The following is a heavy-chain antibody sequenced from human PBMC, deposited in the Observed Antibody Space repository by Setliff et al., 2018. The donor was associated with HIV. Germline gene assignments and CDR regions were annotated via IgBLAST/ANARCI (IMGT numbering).Heavy chain of an antibody. D-gene: IGHD3-10*01. CDR1: GGSISGHY. CDR2: IYSSGST. Sequence: NPSETLSLTCTVSGGSISGHYWSWIRQPPGRGLEWIGYIYSSGSTNFNPPLQSRVTISVDTSKNQFSLKLSPVTAADTAVYYCARHSGVASPNWFDPWGQGTLVTAPQ. CDR3: ARHSGVASPNWFDP. J-gene: IGHJ5*02. V-gene: IGHV4-4*09.